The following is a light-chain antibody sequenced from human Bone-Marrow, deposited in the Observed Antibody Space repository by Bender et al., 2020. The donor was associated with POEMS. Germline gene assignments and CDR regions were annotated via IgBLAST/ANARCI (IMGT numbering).Light chain of an antibody. Sequence: QSVLTQPPSVSGSPGQSITISCTGTSSDIGDYDYVSWYQQHPGKAPKLMIYDVTNRTSGGSNRFSGSQSGTPASLTISGLQAEDEADYYCSSYSTGNTVPFGERTKLTVL. CDR1: SSDIGDYDY. CDR2: DVT. V-gene: IGLV2-14*03. CDR3: SSYSTGNTVP. J-gene: IGLJ2*01.